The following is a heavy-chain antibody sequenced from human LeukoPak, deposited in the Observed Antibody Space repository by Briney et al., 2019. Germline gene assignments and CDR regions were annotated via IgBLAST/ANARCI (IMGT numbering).Heavy chain of an antibody. CDR2: IYTSGST. Sequence: SETLSLTCTVSGGSISSYYWSWIRQPAGKGLEWIGRIYTSGSTNYNPSLKSRVTISVDTSKNQFSLKLNSVTAADTAVYYCARDPPFEAFDIWGQGTMVTVSS. V-gene: IGHV4-4*07. J-gene: IGHJ3*02. CDR3: ARDPPFEAFDI. CDR1: GGSISSYY.